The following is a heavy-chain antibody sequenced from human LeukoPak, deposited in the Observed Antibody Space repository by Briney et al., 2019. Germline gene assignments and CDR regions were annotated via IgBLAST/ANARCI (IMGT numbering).Heavy chain of an antibody. CDR3: ARRRAVVVPAAIRQVYNWFDP. V-gene: IGHV4-34*01. J-gene: IGHJ5*02. CDR1: GGSFSGYY. CDR2: INHSGST. Sequence: PETLSLTCAVYGGSFSGYYWSWIRQPPGKGLEWIGEINHSGSTNYKPSLKSRVTISVDTSKNQFSLKLRSVTAADTAVYYCARRRAVVVPAAIRQVYNWFDPWGQGTLLTVSS. D-gene: IGHD2-2*01.